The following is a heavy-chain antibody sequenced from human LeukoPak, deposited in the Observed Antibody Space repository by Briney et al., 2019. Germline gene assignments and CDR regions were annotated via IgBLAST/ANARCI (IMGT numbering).Heavy chain of an antibody. Sequence: SETLSLTCTVSGGSISGYYWSWIRQPAGRGLGWIGRIYTSGSTNYNPSLKSRVTMSVDTSKNQFSLRLSSVTAADTAVYYCARVVVFGVVSSDYYYYYMDVWGKGTTVTVSS. CDR2: IYTSGST. CDR3: ARVVVFGVVSSDYYYYYMDV. CDR1: GGSISGYY. V-gene: IGHV4-4*07. J-gene: IGHJ6*03. D-gene: IGHD3-3*01.